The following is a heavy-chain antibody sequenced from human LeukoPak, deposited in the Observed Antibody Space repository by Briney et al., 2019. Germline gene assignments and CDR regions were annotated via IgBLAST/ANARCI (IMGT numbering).Heavy chain of an antibody. J-gene: IGHJ4*02. Sequence: GGSLRLSCAASGFTFANTWMHWARQAPGKGLVWVSLINNDGSTTNYADSVKGRFTISRDNAKNTVYLQMNSLRAEDTAVYYCAIGGTYGSGSWGQGTLVTVSS. D-gene: IGHD3-10*01. CDR2: INNDGSTT. CDR1: GFTFANTW. V-gene: IGHV3-74*01. CDR3: AIGGTYGSGS.